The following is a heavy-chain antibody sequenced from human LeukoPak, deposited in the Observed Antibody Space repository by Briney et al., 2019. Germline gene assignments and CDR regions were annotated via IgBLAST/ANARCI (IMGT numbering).Heavy chain of an antibody. D-gene: IGHD3-10*01. J-gene: IGHJ5*02. V-gene: IGHV3-48*04. CDR1: GFTFSSYG. CDR3: ARYHLGSYFRDPFDR. CDR2: ITYGSDTI. Sequence: GGSLRLSCAASGFTFSSYGMHWVRQAPGKGLEWIAYITYGSDTIFYADSVQGRFTISRDNAKNSLYLQMDSLSAEDTAVYYCARYHLGSYFRDPFDRWGQGTLVTVSS.